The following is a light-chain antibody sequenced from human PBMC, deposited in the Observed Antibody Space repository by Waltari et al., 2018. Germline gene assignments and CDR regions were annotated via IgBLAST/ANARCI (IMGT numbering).Light chain of an antibody. V-gene: IGLV2-14*03. CDR3: SSFTSDSTWV. Sequence: QSALTQPASVSGSPGQSITISCAATSSDVGAYTYLSWYQHHPGKAPKPIIYDVNSRPSGVSNRFSGSKSGNTASLTISELQAEDEADYYCSSFTSDSTWVFGAGTKLTVL. J-gene: IGLJ2*01. CDR2: DVN. CDR1: SSDVGAYTY.